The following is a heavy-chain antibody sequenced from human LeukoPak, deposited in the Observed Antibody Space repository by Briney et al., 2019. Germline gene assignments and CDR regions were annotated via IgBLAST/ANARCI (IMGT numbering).Heavy chain of an antibody. Sequence: ASVKVSCKASGYTFTSYGISWVRQAPGQGLEWMGWISACNGNTNYAQKLQGRVTMTTDTSTSTAYMELRSLRSDDAAVYYCAREAYLGYCSSTSCYVDYWGQGTLVTVSS. V-gene: IGHV1-18*01. CDR3: AREAYLGYCSSTSCYVDY. J-gene: IGHJ4*02. CDR1: GYTFTSYG. CDR2: ISACNGNT. D-gene: IGHD2-2*01.